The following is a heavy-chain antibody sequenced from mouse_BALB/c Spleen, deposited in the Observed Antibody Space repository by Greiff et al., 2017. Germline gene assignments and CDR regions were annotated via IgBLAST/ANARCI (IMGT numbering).Heavy chain of an antibody. CDR1: GFNIKDTY. Sequence: VQLKQSGAELVKPGASVKLSCTASGFNIKDTYMHWVKQRPEQSLEWIGRIDPANGNTKYDPKFQGKATITADTSSNTACLQLSSLTSEDTAVYYCARRTTYWYFDVWGAGTTVTVSS. D-gene: IGHD2-1*01. V-gene: IGHV14-3*02. CDR2: IDPANGNT. CDR3: ARRTTYWYFDV. J-gene: IGHJ1*01.